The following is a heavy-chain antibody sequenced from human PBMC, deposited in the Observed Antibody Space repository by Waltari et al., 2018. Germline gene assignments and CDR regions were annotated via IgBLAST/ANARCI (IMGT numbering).Heavy chain of an antibody. Sequence: QVQLQQWGAGLLKPSETLSLTCAVYGGSFSGYYWSWIRQPPGKGLEWIGEINHSGSTNYNPSLKSRVTISVDTSKNQFSLKLSSVTAADTAVYYCARGEDSSSWYFVSSGWYDYYYCGMDVWGQGTTVTVSS. V-gene: IGHV4-34*01. CDR1: GGSFSGYY. CDR3: ARGEDSSSWYFVSSGWYDYYYCGMDV. D-gene: IGHD6-13*01. J-gene: IGHJ6*02. CDR2: INHSGST.